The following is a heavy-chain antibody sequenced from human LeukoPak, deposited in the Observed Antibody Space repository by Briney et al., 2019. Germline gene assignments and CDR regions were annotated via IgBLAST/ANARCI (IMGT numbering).Heavy chain of an antibody. D-gene: IGHD6-19*01. J-gene: IGHJ4*02. CDR2: ISGSGSTT. V-gene: IGHV3-23*01. CDR3: AKVHSPGYSSGWLYFDY. CDR1: GFTFSSYA. Sequence: GGSLRLSCAASGFTFSSYAMTWVRQAPGKGLEWVSTISGSGSTTYYADSVTGRFTISRDNSRNTLYLQMNSLRAEDTAIYYCAKVHSPGYSSGWLYFDYWGQGTLVTVSS.